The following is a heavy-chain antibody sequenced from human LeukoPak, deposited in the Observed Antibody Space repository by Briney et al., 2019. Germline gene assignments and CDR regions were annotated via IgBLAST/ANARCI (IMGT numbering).Heavy chain of an antibody. CDR3: ARSPTVTTYAY. J-gene: IGHJ4*02. Sequence: PSETLSLTCAVYGRSFSGYYWSWIRQTPGKGLEWIGEINHSGSTNYNPSLKSRVTISVDTSKNQFSLKLSSVTAADTAVYYCARSPTVTTYAYWGQGTLVTVSS. CDR2: INHSGST. D-gene: IGHD4-4*01. V-gene: IGHV4-34*01. CDR1: GRSFSGYY.